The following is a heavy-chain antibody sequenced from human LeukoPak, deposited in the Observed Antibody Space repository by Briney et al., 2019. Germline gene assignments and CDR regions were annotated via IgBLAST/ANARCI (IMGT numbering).Heavy chain of an antibody. J-gene: IGHJ6*02. CDR1: GYTFTSYA. CDR2: INAGNGNT. Sequence: ASVKVSCKASGYTFTSYAMHWVRQAPGQRLEWMGWINAGNGNTKYSQKFQGRVTITRDTSASTAYMELSSLRSEDTAVYYCARVSYDPVYYYYGTDVWGQGTTVTVSS. D-gene: IGHD5-12*01. CDR3: ARVSYDPVYYYYGTDV. V-gene: IGHV1-3*01.